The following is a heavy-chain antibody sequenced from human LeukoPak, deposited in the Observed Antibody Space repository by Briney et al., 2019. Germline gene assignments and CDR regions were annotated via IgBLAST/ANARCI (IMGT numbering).Heavy chain of an antibody. Sequence: PSETLSLTCAVYGGSFSYYLWGLIRQPAGKGLELNGEINHSGRTYYNPSLKSRVTISVDTSTNQFSLNLRSVTAADTAVYYCARDVVVVQAAIHYGMDVWGQGTTVTVSS. CDR2: INHSGRT. CDR1: GGSFSYYL. CDR3: ARDVVVVQAAIHYGMDV. J-gene: IGHJ6*02. D-gene: IGHD2-2*01. V-gene: IGHV4-34*01.